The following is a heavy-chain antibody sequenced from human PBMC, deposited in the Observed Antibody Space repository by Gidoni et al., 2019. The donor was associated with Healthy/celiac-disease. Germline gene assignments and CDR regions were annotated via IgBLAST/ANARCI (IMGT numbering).Heavy chain of an antibody. Sequence: QVQLQQWGAGLLKPSETLSLTCAAYGGSFSGHYWSWIRQPPGKGLEWIGEINHTGNTNYNPSLKSRVTISVDTSKNQFSLKLTSVTAADTAVYYCARPPNYYYDRERVEYFDFWGRGTLVTVSS. J-gene: IGHJ2*01. CDR2: INHTGNT. V-gene: IGHV4-34*01. CDR3: ARPPNYYYDRERVEYFDF. D-gene: IGHD3-22*01. CDR1: GGSFSGHY.